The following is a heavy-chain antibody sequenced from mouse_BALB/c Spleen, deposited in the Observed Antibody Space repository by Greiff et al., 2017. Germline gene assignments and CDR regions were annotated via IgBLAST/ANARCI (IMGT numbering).Heavy chain of an antibody. CDR3: ARLDYYYAMDY. V-gene: IGHV5-6*01. CDR1: GFTFSSYG. J-gene: IGHJ4*01. CDR2: ISSGGSYT. Sequence: EVKVVESGGDLVKPGGSLKLSCAASGFTFSSYGMSWVRQTPDKRLEWVATISSGGSYTYYPDSVKGRFTISRDNAKNTLYLQMSSLKSEDTAMYYCARLDYYYAMDYWGQGTSVTVSS.